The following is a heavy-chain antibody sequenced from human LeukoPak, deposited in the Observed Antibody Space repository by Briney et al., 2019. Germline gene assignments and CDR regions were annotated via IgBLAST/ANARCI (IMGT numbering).Heavy chain of an antibody. V-gene: IGHV4-59*01. Sequence: SETLSLTCTVSGGSINKYYWSWIRQSPGKGLEWLGYVHYSAGTIYNPSLESRVTISVGTSKTQFSLKVTSVTAADTAVYYCAKGRKDFDTNLGPFDSWGQGILVTVYS. CDR3: AKGRKDFDTNLGPFDS. D-gene: IGHD3-9*01. J-gene: IGHJ4*02. CDR1: GGSINKYY. CDR2: VHYSAGT.